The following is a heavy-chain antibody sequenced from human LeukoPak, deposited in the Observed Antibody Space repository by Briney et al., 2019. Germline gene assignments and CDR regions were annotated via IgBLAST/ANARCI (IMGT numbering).Heavy chain of an antibody. CDR1: GFTFSGYA. D-gene: IGHD6-13*01. CDR3: AKDGAAAAGILVYFDY. Sequence: GGSLRLSCAASGFTFSGYAMSWVRQAPGKGLEWVSAISGSGGSTYYADSVKGRFTISRDNSKNTLYLQMNSLRAEDTAVYYCAKDGAAAAGILVYFDYWGQGTLVTVSS. CDR2: ISGSGGST. J-gene: IGHJ4*02. V-gene: IGHV3-23*01.